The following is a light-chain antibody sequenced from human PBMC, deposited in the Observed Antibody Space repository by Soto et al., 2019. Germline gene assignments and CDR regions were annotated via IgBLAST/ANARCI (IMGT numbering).Light chain of an antibody. CDR1: SSNIGAGND. Sequence: QSVLTQPPSVSGAPGQRVTISCTGSSSNIGAGNDVNWYQQLPGTAPKLLIYANSNRPSGVPDPVSGSKSGTTASLAITGLQAEDEADYYCQSYDSSLSGYVFGTGTKLTVL. J-gene: IGLJ1*01. V-gene: IGLV1-40*01. CDR2: ANS. CDR3: QSYDSSLSGYV.